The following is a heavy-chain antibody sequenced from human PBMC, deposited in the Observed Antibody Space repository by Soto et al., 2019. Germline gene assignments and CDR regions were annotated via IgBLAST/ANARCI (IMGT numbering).Heavy chain of an antibody. CDR2: IRSKANNYAT. D-gene: IGHD3-3*01. J-gene: IGHJ2*01. V-gene: IGHV3-73*02. Sequence: EVQLVESGGSLVQPGGSLKLSCTASGFAFSGSAMHWVRQASGKGLEWVGRIRSKANNYATAYAASVKGRFTISRDNSNNAAYLQMNSLKTEDTAVYFCTRPGLSEDLERYFGLWGRGTLVTVSS. CDR3: TRPGLSEDLERYFGL. CDR1: GFAFSGSA.